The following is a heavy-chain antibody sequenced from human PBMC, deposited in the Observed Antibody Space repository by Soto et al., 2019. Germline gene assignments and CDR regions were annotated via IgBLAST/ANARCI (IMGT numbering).Heavy chain of an antibody. V-gene: IGHV3-15*01. CDR2: IKSKTDGGTT. D-gene: IGHD3-3*01. CDR1: GFTFSNAW. Sequence: EVQLVESGGGLVKPGGSLRLSCAASGFTFSNAWMSWVRQAPGKGLEWVGRIKSKTDGGTTDYAAPVKGRFTISRDDSKNTLYLQMNSLKTEDTAVYYCTTTRFLEWLLSFDYWGQGTLVTVSS. J-gene: IGHJ4*02. CDR3: TTTRFLEWLLSFDY.